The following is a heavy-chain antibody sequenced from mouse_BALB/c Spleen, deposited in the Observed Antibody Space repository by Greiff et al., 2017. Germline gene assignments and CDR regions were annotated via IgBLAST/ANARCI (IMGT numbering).Heavy chain of an antibody. J-gene: IGHJ3*01. CDR2: IWSGGST. CDR3: ARYYGKAWFAY. Sequence: VKLVESGPGLVQPSQSLSISCTVSGFSLTSYGVHWVRQSPGKGLEWLGVIWSGGSTDYNAAFISRLSTSKDNSKSHVFFKMNSLQATDTAIDYCARYYGKAWFAYWGQGTLVTVSA. V-gene: IGHV2-2*02. D-gene: IGHD2-1*01. CDR1: GFSLTSYG.